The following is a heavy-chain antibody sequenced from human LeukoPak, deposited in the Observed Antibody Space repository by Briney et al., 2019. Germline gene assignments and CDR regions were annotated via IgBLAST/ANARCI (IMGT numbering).Heavy chain of an antibody. Sequence: GGSLRLSCAASGFTFSSFGLSWVRQAPGEGLEWVSAISGSGGSTYYADSVKGRFTISRDNSKNTLYLQMNSLRAEDTALYYCAGGPGVYYYGMDVWGQGTSVTVSS. CDR3: AGGPGVYYYGMDV. J-gene: IGHJ6*02. CDR2: ISGSGGST. V-gene: IGHV3-23*01. CDR1: GFTFSSFG.